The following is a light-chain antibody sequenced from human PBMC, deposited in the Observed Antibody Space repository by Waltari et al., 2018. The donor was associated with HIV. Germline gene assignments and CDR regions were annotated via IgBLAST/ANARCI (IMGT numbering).Light chain of an antibody. Sequence: QSVLPQTPSSSGTPGQRLTISCSVSSSTVGSTTVNWYQHLPGAAPKLLILNTDERPSGVPDRFSGSKSGTSASLAISGLQSEDEADYYCAVWDDSLNAYVFGTGTTVTVL. V-gene: IGLV1-44*01. CDR2: NTD. CDR1: SSTVGSTT. J-gene: IGLJ1*01. CDR3: AVWDDSLNAYV.